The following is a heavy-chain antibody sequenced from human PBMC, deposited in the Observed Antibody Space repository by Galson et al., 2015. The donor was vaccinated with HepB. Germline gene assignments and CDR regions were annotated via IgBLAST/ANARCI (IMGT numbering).Heavy chain of an antibody. CDR3: AKGYTRVVVVAASDY. D-gene: IGHD2-21*02. CDR1: GFTFSNYA. V-gene: IGHV3-23*01. CDR2: ISGSGGTI. J-gene: IGHJ4*02. Sequence: LRLSCAASGFTFSNYAMNWVRQAPGKGLEWVSGISGSGGTIYSADSVKGRFTISRDNSKNTLYLEMNSLRAEDTAVYYCAKGYTRVVVVAASDYWGQGTLVAVSS.